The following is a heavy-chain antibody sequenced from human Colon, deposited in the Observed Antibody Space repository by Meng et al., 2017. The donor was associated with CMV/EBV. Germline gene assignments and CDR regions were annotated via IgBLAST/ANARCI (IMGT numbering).Heavy chain of an antibody. CDR3: VKVSTASSWASSGFDL. V-gene: IGHV3-7*01. CDR1: GFTFSSHW. J-gene: IGHJ3*01. Sequence: GGPLRLSCAASGFTFSSHWMNWVRQPPGKGLEWVANIKGDGSQTYYVDSVKGRFTISRDNAKNSLDLHMNSMRAEDSAVYYCVKVSTASSWASSGFDLWGQGTMVTVSS. D-gene: IGHD3-22*01. CDR2: IKGDGSQT.